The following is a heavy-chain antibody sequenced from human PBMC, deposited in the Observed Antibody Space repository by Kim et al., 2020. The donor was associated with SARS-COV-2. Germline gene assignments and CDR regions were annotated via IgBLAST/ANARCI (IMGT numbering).Heavy chain of an antibody. CDR3: VKGGWSDT. V-gene: IGHV3-23*01. Sequence: GGSLRLSCAASGFTFNSYFMNWVRQAPGKGLEWVSTISRDGSGTYYAASVKGRFTISRDNSKNTLYLQMNSLRAEDTAIYYCVKGGWSDTWGQGTLITVPS. CDR2: ISRDGSGT. J-gene: IGHJ5*02. CDR1: GFTFNSYF.